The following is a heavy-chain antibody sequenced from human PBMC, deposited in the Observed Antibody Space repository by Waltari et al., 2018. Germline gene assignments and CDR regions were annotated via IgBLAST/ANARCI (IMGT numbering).Heavy chain of an antibody. D-gene: IGHD2-21*01. J-gene: IGHJ4*02. CDR3: ARAFRGGGNIDY. Sequence: EVQLVESGGGLVQPGGSLRLSCAASGFTFSSYWMHWVRQAPGKGLVLVERINSDGSSTSYADSVKGRFTISRDNAKNTLYLQMNSLRAEDTAVYYCARAFRGGGNIDYWGQGTLVTVSS. CDR2: INSDGSST. CDR1: GFTFSSYW. V-gene: IGHV3-74*01.